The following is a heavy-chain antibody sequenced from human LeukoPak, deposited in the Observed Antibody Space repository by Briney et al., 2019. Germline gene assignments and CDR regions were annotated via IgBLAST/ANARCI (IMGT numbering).Heavy chain of an antibody. CDR1: GFTFSSYA. J-gene: IGHJ5*02. CDR2: ISGSGGST. V-gene: IGHV3-23*01. Sequence: PGGSLRLSCAASGFTFSSYAMTWVRQAPGEGLEWVSSISGSGGSTSYADSVKGRFTISRDNSKNTLFLQMNSLRAEDTAVYYCANENWFDPWGQGTLVTVSS. CDR3: ANENWFDP.